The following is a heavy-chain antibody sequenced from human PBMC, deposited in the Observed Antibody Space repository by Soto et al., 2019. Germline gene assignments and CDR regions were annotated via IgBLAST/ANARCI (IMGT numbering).Heavy chain of an antibody. V-gene: IGHV1-69*06. CDR3: ARRDTSGFLRYFDN. CDR2: IVPNVGTV. CDR1: GRPLTSFIHYP. J-gene: IGHJ4*02. Sequence: AAKGPRKFSGRPLTSFIHYPRNTVGPAPPQGLEWMGGIVPNVGTVNYAQKLRGKVTITADKSKGTASMELSSLRSEDTALYYCARRDTSGFLRYFDNWGQGTQVTVSS. D-gene: IGHD3-3*01.